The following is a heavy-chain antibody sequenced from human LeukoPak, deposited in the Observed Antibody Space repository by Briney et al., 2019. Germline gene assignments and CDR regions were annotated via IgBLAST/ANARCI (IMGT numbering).Heavy chain of an antibody. V-gene: IGHV3-21*01. CDR2: ISSRSTNI. CDR3: ARDAQWLVPEGYFYYMDV. CDR1: GFTFSRYS. J-gene: IGHJ6*03. Sequence: PGWSLRLSCAGSGFTFSRYSMNWFRQAPGKGLERVSSISSRSTNIFYADSVKGRFTISRDNAKNSLYLQMNSLGAEDTAVYYCARDAQWLVPEGYFYYMDVWGKGTTVTVSS. D-gene: IGHD6-19*01.